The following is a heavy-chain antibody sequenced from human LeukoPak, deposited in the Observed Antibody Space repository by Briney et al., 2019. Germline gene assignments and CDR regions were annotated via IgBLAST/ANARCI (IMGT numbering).Heavy chain of an antibody. D-gene: IGHD4-17*01. V-gene: IGHV4-34*01. CDR2: INHSGST. CDR3: ARDPTTVTKGFDI. J-gene: IGHJ3*02. CDR1: GGSFSGYY. Sequence: SETLSLTCAVYGGSFSGYYWSWIRQPPGKGLEWIGEINHSGSTNYNPSLKSRVTISVDTSKNQFSLKLSSVTAADTAVYYCARDPTTVTKGFDIWGQGTMVTVSS.